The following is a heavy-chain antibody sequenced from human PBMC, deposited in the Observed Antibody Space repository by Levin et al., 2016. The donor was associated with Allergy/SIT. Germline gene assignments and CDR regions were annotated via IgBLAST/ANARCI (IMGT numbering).Heavy chain of an antibody. CDR3: ARDHDKRYYDSNAAFDI. CDR1: GYTFTSYG. J-gene: IGHJ3*02. D-gene: IGHD3-22*01. Sequence: ASVKVSCKASGYTFTSYGISWVRQAPGQGLEWMGWISAYNGNTNYAQKLQGRVTMTTDTSTSTAYMELSSLRSEDTAVYYCARDHDKRYYDSNAAFDIWGQGTMVTVSS. V-gene: IGHV1-18*01. CDR2: ISAYNGNT.